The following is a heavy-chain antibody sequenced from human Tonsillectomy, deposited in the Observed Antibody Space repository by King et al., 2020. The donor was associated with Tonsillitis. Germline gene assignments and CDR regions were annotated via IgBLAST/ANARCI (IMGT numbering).Heavy chain of an antibody. V-gene: IGHV3-9*01. CDR3: AKDRDDSSGYVDY. CDR1: GFTFDDYA. CDR2: ICWNSGSI. J-gene: IGHJ4*02. D-gene: IGHD3-22*01. Sequence: VQLVESGGGLVQPGRSLRLSCAASGFTFDDYAMHWVRQAPGKGLEWVSGICWNSGSIGYADSVKGRFTISRDNAKNSLYLQMNSLRAEDTALYYCAKDRDDSSGYVDYWGQGTLVTVSS.